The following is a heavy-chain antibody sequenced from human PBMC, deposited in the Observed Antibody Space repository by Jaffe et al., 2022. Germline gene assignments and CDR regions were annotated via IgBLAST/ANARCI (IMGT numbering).Heavy chain of an antibody. J-gene: IGHJ4*02. CDR2: IRYDGSNK. CDR1: GFTFSSYG. Sequence: QVQLVESGGGVVQPGGSLRLSCAASGFTFSSYGMHWVRQAPGKGLEWVAFIRYDGSNKYYADSVKGRFTISRDNSKNTLYLQMNSLRAEDTAVYYCAKGVVVVVAATLPTPFDYWGQGTLVTVSS. D-gene: IGHD2-15*01. V-gene: IGHV3-30*02. CDR3: AKGVVVVVAATLPTPFDY.